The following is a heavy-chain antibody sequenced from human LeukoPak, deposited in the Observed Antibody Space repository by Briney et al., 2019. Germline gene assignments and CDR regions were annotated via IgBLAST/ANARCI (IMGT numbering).Heavy chain of an antibody. Sequence: ETLSLTCTVSGGSISSSSYYWGWIRQPPGKGLEWVATIRSYSSYRHYGDSVKGRFTISRDDAERSVYLQMDNVRVEDTAVYFCARYSEVYYYVDVWGTGTTVTVSS. V-gene: IGHV3-21*01. CDR1: GGSISSSS. CDR3: ARYSEVYYYVDV. J-gene: IGHJ6*03. D-gene: IGHD2-21*01. CDR2: IRSYSSYR.